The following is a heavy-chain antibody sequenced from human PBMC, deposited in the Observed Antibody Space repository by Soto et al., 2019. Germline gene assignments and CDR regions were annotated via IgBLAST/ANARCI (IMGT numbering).Heavy chain of an antibody. D-gene: IGHD6-6*01. CDR3: ARDRTNSRSSSLSMYYYYGMDV. Sequence: SETLSLTCTVSGGSISSYYWSWIRQPPGKGLEWIGYIYYSGSTNYNPSLKSRVTISVDTSKNQFSLKLSSVTAADTAVYYCARDRTNSRSSSLSMYYYYGMDVWGQGNKVTVSS. CDR1: GGSISSYY. CDR2: IYYSGST. V-gene: IGHV4-59*01. J-gene: IGHJ6*02.